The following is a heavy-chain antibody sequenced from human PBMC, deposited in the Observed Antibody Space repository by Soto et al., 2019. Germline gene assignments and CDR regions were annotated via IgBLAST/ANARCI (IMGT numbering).Heavy chain of an antibody. CDR3: AKDRVGYCGGDCYPLDY. CDR1: GFTFSSYG. Sequence: VQLVESGGGVVQPGRSLRLSCAASGFTFSSYGMHWVRQAPGKGLEWVAVISYDGSNKYYADSVKGRFTISRDNSKNTLYLQMNSLRAEDTAVYYCAKDRVGYCGGDCYPLDYWGQGTLVTVSS. CDR2: ISYDGSNK. V-gene: IGHV3-30*18. J-gene: IGHJ4*02. D-gene: IGHD2-21*02.